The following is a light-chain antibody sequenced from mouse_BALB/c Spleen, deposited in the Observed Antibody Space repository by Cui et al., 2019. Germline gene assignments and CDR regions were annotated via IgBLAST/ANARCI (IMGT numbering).Light chain of an antibody. Sequence: VLMTQPPLSLPASLGDHACIACRSSQSIVNSNGNTYLEWYRQKPGQSQKLLINKVSSRLSGVPDRFSGSGSGRDFTLKISRVEGEDLGVYYCFQGSHVPWTFGGGTKLEIK. J-gene: IGKJ1*01. CDR1: QSIVNSNGNTY. CDR3: FQGSHVPWT. CDR2: KVS. V-gene: IGKV1-117*01.